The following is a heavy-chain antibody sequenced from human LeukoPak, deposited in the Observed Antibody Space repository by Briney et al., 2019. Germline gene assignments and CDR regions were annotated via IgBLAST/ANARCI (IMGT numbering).Heavy chain of an antibody. D-gene: IGHD7-27*01. Sequence: NPSETLSLTCTVNGDSFSAYYWTWIRQPPGKGLEWIGEINHSGSTNYNPSLKSRVTISVDTSKNQFSLKLSSVTAADTAVYYCARGLGIVSTYWGQGTLVTVSS. V-gene: IGHV4-34*01. J-gene: IGHJ4*02. CDR1: GDSFSAYY. CDR3: ARGLGIVSTY. CDR2: INHSGST.